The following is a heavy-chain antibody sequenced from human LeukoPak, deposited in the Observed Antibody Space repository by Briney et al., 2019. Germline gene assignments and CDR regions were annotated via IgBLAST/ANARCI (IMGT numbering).Heavy chain of an antibody. Sequence: SETLSLTCTVSGGSISSSSYYWGWIRQPPGKGLEWIGSIYHSGSTYYNPSLKSRVTISVDTSKNQFSLKLSSVTAADTAVYYCARGPSSIVGAPPFDYWGQGTLVTVSS. J-gene: IGHJ4*02. V-gene: IGHV4-39*07. CDR2: IYHSGST. D-gene: IGHD1-26*01. CDR1: GGSISSSSYY. CDR3: ARGPSSIVGAPPFDY.